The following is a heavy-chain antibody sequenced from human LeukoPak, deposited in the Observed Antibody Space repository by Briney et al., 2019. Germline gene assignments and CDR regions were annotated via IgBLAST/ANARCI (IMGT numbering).Heavy chain of an antibody. V-gene: IGHV3-23*01. CDR1: GFTFSTYA. Sequence: GGSLRLSCAASGFTFSTYAMSRVRQAPGKGLEWVSGISGGGDRTFFADSVKGRFTISRDNSQNTLYLQMNSLRLEDTAVYYCARDRVYLREFDYWGQGTLVTVSS. D-gene: IGHD5/OR15-5a*01. CDR2: ISGGGDRT. J-gene: IGHJ4*02. CDR3: ARDRVYLREFDY.